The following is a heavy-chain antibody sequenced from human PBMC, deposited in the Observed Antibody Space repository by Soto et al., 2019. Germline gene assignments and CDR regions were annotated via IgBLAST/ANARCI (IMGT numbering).Heavy chain of an antibody. CDR3: AKLLGVEWELLPLEPFDY. CDR2: ISYDGSNK. V-gene: IGHV3-30*18. Sequence: GGSLRLSCAASGFTFSSYGMHWVRQAPDKGLEWVAVISYDGSNKYYADSVKGRFTISRDNSKNTLYLQMNSLRAEDTAVYYCAKLLGVEWELLPLEPFDYWGQGTLVTVSS. CDR1: GFTFSSYG. J-gene: IGHJ4*02. D-gene: IGHD1-26*01.